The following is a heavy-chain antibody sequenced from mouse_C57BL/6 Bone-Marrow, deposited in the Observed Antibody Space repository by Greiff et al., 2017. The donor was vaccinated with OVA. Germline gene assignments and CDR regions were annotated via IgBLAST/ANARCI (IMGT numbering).Heavy chain of an antibody. CDR2: IWGGGST. V-gene: IGHV2-9*01. J-gene: IGHJ4*01. Sequence: HVQLKASGPGLVAPSQSLSISCTVSGFSLTSYGVDWVRQPPGKGLEWLGVIWGGGSTHYYSALMSRLSISKDNSKIQVFLKMNSLQTDDTAMYYCAKHDGYGNYDYAMDYWGQGTSVTVSS. D-gene: IGHD2-1*01. CDR1: GFSLTSYG. CDR3: AKHDGYGNYDYAMDY.